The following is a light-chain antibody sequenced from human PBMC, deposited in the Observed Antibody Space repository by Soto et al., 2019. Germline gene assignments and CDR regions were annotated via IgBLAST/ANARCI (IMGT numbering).Light chain of an antibody. Sequence: QSVLTQPPSASGTPGQRVTISCSGSSSNIGSHTVNWYQQLPGTAPKLLIYSNNQRPSGVPDRFSGSKSGTSASLAISGLQYEDEADYYCAAWDDSLNGPVFGGGTKVTVL. V-gene: IGLV1-44*01. CDR1: SSNIGSHT. CDR2: SNN. J-gene: IGLJ3*02. CDR3: AAWDDSLNGPV.